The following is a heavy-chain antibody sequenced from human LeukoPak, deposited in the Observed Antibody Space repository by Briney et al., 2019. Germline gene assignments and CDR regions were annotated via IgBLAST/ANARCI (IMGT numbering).Heavy chain of an antibody. V-gene: IGHV4-61*02. CDR2: IYTSGST. J-gene: IGHJ4*02. D-gene: IGHD3-10*01. CDR1: GGSISSGSYY. CDR3: ARGLSIRGVHFDY. Sequence: SQTLSLTCTVSGGSISSGSYYWSWIRQPAGKGLEWIGRIYTSGSTNYNPSLKSRVTISVDTSKNQFSLKLSSVTAADTAVYYCARGLSIRGVHFDYWGQGTLVTVSS.